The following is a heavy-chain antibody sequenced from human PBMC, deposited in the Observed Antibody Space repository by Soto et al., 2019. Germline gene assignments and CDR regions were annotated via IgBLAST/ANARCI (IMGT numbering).Heavy chain of an antibody. D-gene: IGHD2-2*01. CDR1: GGSNISGGYY. CDR3: ARATPAGSADY. Sequence: SETLSLTCTVSGGSNISGGYYWSWIRQHPGRGLEWIAYISYSGSTYSNPSLKSRVTISADTSKNQFSLRLSSVAAADTAVYYCARATPAGSADYWGQGTLVTVSS. J-gene: IGHJ4*02. CDR2: ISYSGST. V-gene: IGHV4-31*03.